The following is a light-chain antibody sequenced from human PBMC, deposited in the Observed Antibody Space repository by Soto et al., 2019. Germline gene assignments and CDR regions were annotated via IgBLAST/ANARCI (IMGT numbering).Light chain of an antibody. CDR1: QSISSG. J-gene: IGKJ1*01. Sequence: DIQLTQSACTLSGSVGDRATLTCRASQSISSGYLAWYQQKAGQAPRLLIYEASSRTTGVPERFSGSGSGTDFTLTISSLQPDDFATYYCQHYNSYSQAFGQGTKVDI. V-gene: IGKV1-5*01. CDR2: EAS. CDR3: QHYNSYSQA.